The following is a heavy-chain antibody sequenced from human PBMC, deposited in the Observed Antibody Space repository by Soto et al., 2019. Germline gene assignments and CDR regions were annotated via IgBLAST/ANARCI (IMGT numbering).Heavy chain of an antibody. J-gene: IGHJ4*01. CDR1: GGSISSGGYY. CDR2: IYYSGST. Sequence: SETLSLTCTVSGGSISSGGYYWSWIRQHPGKGLEWIGYIYYSGSTYYNPSLKSRVTISVDTSKNQFSLKLSSVTAADTAVTYVASGDLVMVPFDYWGQGTLVTVSS. D-gene: IGHD3-10*01. V-gene: IGHV4-31*03. CDR3: ASGDLVMVPFDY.